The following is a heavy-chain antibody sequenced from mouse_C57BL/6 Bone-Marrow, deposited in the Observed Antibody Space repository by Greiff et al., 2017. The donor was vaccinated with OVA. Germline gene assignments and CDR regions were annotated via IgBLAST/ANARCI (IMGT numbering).Heavy chain of an antibody. V-gene: IGHV1-50*01. Sequence: QVQLQQPGAELVKPGASVKLSCKASGYTFTSYWMHWVKQRPGQGLEWIGEIDPSDSYTNYNQKFKGKATLTVDTSSSTAYMQLSSLTSEDSAVYYCARVCWYFDVWGTGTTVTVSS. CDR1: GYTFTSYW. CDR3: ARVCWYFDV. J-gene: IGHJ1*03. D-gene: IGHD2-10*02. CDR2: IDPSDSYT.